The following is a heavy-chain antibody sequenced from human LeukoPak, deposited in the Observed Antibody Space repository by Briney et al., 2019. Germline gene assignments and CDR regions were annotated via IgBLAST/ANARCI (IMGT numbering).Heavy chain of an antibody. D-gene: IGHD3-3*01. Sequence: GGSLRLSCAASGFTFSSYAMSWVRQAPGKGLEWVSAISGSGGSTYYADSVKGRFTISRDNSKNTLYLQMNSLRAEDTAVYHCAKGYYDFWSGYQPQFDYWGQGTLVTVSS. CDR2: ISGSGGST. J-gene: IGHJ4*02. V-gene: IGHV3-23*01. CDR1: GFTFSSYA. CDR3: AKGYYDFWSGYQPQFDY.